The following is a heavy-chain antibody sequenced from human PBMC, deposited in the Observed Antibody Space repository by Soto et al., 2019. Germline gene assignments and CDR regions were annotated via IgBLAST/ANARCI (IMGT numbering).Heavy chain of an antibody. CDR2: IIPVFGTT. Sequence: SVKVSCKDSGGLFSSFAISWVRQAPGQGLEWMGGIIPVFGTTNYAQKFQGRVTITADESTNTAYMELSSLTSDDTAMYYCARGGGPYVWFNEFWGQGTQVTISS. V-gene: IGHV1-69*13. J-gene: IGHJ4*02. CDR3: ARGGGPYVWFNEF. CDR1: GGLFSSFA. D-gene: IGHD3-16*01.